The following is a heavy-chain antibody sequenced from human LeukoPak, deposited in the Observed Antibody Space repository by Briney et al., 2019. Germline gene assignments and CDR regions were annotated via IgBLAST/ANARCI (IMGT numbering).Heavy chain of an antibody. D-gene: IGHD3-10*01. V-gene: IGHV4-34*01. J-gene: IGHJ4*02. CDR2: INHSGST. CDR3: ARGRWEVRGVIITNFDY. CDR1: GGSFSGYY. Sequence: SETLSLTCAVYGGSFSGYYWSWIRQPPGEGPEWIGEINHSGSTDCNPSLKSRVTMSIDTSKNQFSLKLSSVTAADMAVYYCARGRWEVRGVIITNFDYWGQGILVTVSS.